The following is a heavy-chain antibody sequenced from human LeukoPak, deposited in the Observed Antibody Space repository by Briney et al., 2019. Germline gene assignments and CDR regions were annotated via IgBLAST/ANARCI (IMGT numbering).Heavy chain of an antibody. CDR1: GFTFSSYG. V-gene: IGHV3-30*18. CDR3: AKDITLMTTVTNGPFGD. D-gene: IGHD4-17*01. J-gene: IGHJ4*02. Sequence: PGRSLRLSCAASGFTFSSYGMYWVRQTPGKGLEWVAVISYNGGNKKYADSVKGRFTVSRDNSKNTLYLQLSSLSAEDTAVYYCAKDITLMTTVTNGPFGDWGQGTLVTVSS. CDR2: ISYNGGNK.